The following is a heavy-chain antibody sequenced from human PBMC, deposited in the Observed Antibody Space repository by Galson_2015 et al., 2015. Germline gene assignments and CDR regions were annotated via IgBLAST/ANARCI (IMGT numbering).Heavy chain of an antibody. CDR2: IIPIFGIA. CDR1: GGTFSSYA. CDR3: ARRPGVWGIVGAGYNWFDP. J-gene: IGHJ5*02. Sequence: SVKVSCKASGGTFSSYAISWVRQAPGQGLEWMGGIIPIFGIANYAQKFQGRVTITADKSTSTAYMELSSLRSEDTAVYYCARRPGVWGIVGAGYNWFDPWGQGTLVTVSS. V-gene: IGHV1-69*10. D-gene: IGHD1-26*01.